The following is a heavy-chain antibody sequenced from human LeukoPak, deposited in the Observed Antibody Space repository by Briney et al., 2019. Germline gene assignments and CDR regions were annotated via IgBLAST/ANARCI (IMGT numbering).Heavy chain of an antibody. CDR3: GRDPKLGIRGYTYGYIDS. D-gene: IGHD5-18*01. Sequence: ASVKVSCKTSGYTFTSYAISWVRQAPGQGLEWMGWINTNTGNPTYAQGFAGRYVFSLDTSVSTAYLQISGLKADDAAVYYCGRDPKLGIRGYTYGYIDSWGQGTLVIVSS. CDR1: GYTFTSYA. V-gene: IGHV7-4-1*02. J-gene: IGHJ4*02. CDR2: INTNTGNP.